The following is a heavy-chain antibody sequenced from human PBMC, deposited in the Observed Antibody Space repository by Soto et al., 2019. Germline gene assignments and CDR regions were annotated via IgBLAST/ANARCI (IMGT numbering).Heavy chain of an antibody. CDR3: AKALKATVTMWWGEYYYYGMDV. D-gene: IGHD4-17*01. Sequence: QVQLVESGGGVVQPGRSLRLSCAASGFTFSSYGMHWVRQAPGKGLEWVAVISYDGSNKYYADSVKGPFTISRDNSKNTLYLQMSSLRAEDTAVYYCAKALKATVTMWWGEYYYYGMDVWGQGTTVTVSS. J-gene: IGHJ6*02. CDR2: ISYDGSNK. CDR1: GFTFSSYG. V-gene: IGHV3-30*18.